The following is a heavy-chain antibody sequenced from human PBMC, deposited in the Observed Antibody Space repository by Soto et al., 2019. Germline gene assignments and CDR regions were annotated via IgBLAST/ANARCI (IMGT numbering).Heavy chain of an antibody. CDR2: IYPYDSDT. CDR1: GYSFTSYW. Sequence: GESLKISCKTSGYSFTSYWIGWVRQMPGKGMEWMGNIYPYDSDTRYSPSFQGQVTISADTSITTAYLQWSGLRASDTAMFFCARHLVGSTRGNFDYWGQGTLVTVSS. CDR3: ARHLVGSTRGNFDY. J-gene: IGHJ4*01. V-gene: IGHV5-51*01. D-gene: IGHD2-2*01.